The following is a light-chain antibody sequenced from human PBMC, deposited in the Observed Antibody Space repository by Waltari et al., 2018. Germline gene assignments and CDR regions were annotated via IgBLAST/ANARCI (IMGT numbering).Light chain of an antibody. V-gene: IGLV1-40*01. CDR1: KSNIGADFD. CDR2: RLS. Sequence: QSVLTQPPSVSGAPGQRVTISCSGTKSNIGADFDVHWYQQVPGTAPKLSLHRLSNRTSGVSDRFSGFKSGAAASLVITGLQAEDEAMYYCQSYDTTLSAVVFGGGTRLTV. J-gene: IGLJ2*01. CDR3: QSYDTTLSAVV.